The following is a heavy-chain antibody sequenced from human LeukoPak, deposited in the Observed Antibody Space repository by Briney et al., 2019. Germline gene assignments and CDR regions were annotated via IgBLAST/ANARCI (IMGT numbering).Heavy chain of an antibody. CDR1: GFTFSSYW. CDR2: INSDGSST. V-gene: IGHV3-74*01. Sequence: GGSLRLSCAASGFTFSSYWMHWVRQAPGKGLVWVSPINSDGSSTSYADSVKGRFTISRDNAKNTLYLQMNSLRAEDTAVYYCAGATDDAFDIWGQGTMVTVSS. J-gene: IGHJ3*02. CDR3: AGATDDAFDI.